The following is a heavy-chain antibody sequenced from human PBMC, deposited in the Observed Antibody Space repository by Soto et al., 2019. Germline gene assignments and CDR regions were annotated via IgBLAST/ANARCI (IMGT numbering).Heavy chain of an antibody. J-gene: IGHJ4*02. CDR1: GYTFTSYA. D-gene: IGHD3-3*01. CDR3: ARIDFWSGYYTEDY. V-gene: IGHV1-3*01. CDR2: INAGNGNT. Sequence: ASVKVSCKASGYTFTSYAMHWVRQAPGQRLEWMGWINAGNGNTKYSQKFQGRVTITRDTSASTAYMELSSLRSEDTAVYYCARIDFWSGYYTEDYWGQGTLVTVSS.